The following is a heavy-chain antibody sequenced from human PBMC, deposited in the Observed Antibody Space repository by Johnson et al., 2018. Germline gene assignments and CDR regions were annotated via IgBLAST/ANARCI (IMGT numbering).Heavy chain of an antibody. V-gene: IGHV3-21*01. Sequence: VQLVQSGGGVVQXGRSXRLXCAASGFTFSSYSMNWVRQAPGKGLEWVSSISSSSSYIYYADSVKGRFTIPRDNAKNSLYLQMNSLRAEETAVYYCAKEDVVMLTAMVFDYWGQGTLVTVSS. CDR3: AKEDVVMLTAMVFDY. J-gene: IGHJ4*02. CDR1: GFTFSSYS. CDR2: ISSSSSYI. D-gene: IGHD2-21*02.